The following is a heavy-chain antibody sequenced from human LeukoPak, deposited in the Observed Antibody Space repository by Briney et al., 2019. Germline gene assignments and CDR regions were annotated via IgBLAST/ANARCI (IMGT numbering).Heavy chain of an antibody. CDR3: ARQNTPHGNFDY. CDR2: ISGSGGST. Sequence: GGSLRLSCAASGFTFSSYAMSWVRQAPGKGLEWVSAISGSGGSTYYADSVKGRFTISRDNAKNSLYLLVSSLRADDTAVYYCARQNTPHGNFDYWGQGTLVTVSS. CDR1: GFTFSSYA. V-gene: IGHV3-23*01. J-gene: IGHJ4*02. D-gene: IGHD1-26*01.